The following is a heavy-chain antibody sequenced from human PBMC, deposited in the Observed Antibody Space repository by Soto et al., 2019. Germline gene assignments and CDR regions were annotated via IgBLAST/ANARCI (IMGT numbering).Heavy chain of an antibody. CDR3: ARPTRFYYDSSGQSAWFDP. Sequence: ASVKVSCKASGYTFSSYGISWVRQAPGQGLEWMGWISGYNGNTNYAQKLQGRVTITADESTTTAYMELSSLRSEDTAVYYCARPTRFYYDSSGQSAWFDPWGQGTLVTVSS. CDR1: GYTFSSYG. V-gene: IGHV1-18*01. J-gene: IGHJ5*02. CDR2: ISGYNGNT. D-gene: IGHD3-22*01.